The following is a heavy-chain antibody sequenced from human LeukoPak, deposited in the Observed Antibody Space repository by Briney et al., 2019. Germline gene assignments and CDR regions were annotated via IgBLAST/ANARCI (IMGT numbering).Heavy chain of an antibody. V-gene: IGHV3-21*01. Sequence: PGGSLRLSCAASGFTLSSYRMNWVRQAPGKGLACVSSISSSSNYIYYADSVKGRFTISRDNAKNSLCLQMNSLRAEDTAVFYCARGTGIAVASDFDLWGQGTLVTVSS. CDR1: GFTLSSYR. D-gene: IGHD6-19*01. J-gene: IGHJ4*02. CDR2: ISSSSNYI. CDR3: ARGTGIAVASDFDL.